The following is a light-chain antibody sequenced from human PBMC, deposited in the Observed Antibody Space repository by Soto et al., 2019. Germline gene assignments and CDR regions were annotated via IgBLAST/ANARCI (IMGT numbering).Light chain of an antibody. J-gene: IGKJ1*01. CDR1: QNINNW. V-gene: IGKV1-5*01. CDR3: QHMRT. Sequence: DIRLTQSPSTLSASIWDRVTITCRASQNINNWIAWYQQKPGKAPKFLIYDASTLESGVPSRFSGSGFGTEFSLTISSLQPDDFGSYYCQHMRTFGQGTKVDIK. CDR2: DAS.